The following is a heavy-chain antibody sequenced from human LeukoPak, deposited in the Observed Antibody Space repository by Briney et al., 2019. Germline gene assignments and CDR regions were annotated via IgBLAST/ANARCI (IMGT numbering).Heavy chain of an antibody. CDR1: GGSFSGYY. CDR3: ARTMGSGWTYFDY. Sequence: PSETLSLTCAVYGGSFSGYYWSWIRQPPGKGLEWIGEINHSGSTNYNPSLKSRVTISVDTSKNQFSLKLSSVTAADTAVYYCARTMGSGWTYFDYWGQGTLVTVSS. CDR2: INHSGST. V-gene: IGHV4-34*01. J-gene: IGHJ4*02. D-gene: IGHD6-19*01.